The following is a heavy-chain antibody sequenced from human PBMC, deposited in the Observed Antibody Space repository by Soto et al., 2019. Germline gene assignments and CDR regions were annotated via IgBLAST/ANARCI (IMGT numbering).Heavy chain of an antibody. D-gene: IGHD3-22*01. CDR2: IIPIFGTA. J-gene: IGHJ4*02. CDR3: ASRSSNYYDSSGYYSYYFDY. V-gene: IGHV1-69*01. Sequence: QVQLVQSGAEVKKPGSSVNVSCKASGGTFSSYAISWVRQAPGPGLEWMGGIIPIFGTANYAQKFQGRVTITADESTSTAYMELSSLRSEDTAVYYCASRSSNYYDSSGYYSYYFDYWGQGTLVTVSS. CDR1: GGTFSSYA.